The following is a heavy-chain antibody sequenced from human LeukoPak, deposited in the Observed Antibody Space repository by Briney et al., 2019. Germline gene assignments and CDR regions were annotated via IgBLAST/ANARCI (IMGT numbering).Heavy chain of an antibody. J-gene: IGHJ4*02. CDR2: ISGSGGST. D-gene: IGHD3-10*01. CDR1: GFTFSSYA. CDR3: AKVTYGSGTYGAFDS. Sequence: GGSLRLSCAASGFTFSSYAMSWVRRAPGKGLEWVSGISGSGGSTYYADSVKGRFTISRDNSKNTLYLQMNSLRAEDTAVYYCAKVTYGSGTYGAFDSWGQGTLVTVSS. V-gene: IGHV3-23*01.